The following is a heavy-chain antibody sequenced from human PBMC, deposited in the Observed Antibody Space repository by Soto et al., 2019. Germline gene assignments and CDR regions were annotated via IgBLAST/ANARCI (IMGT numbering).Heavy chain of an antibody. J-gene: IGHJ4*02. Sequence: SETLSLTCAVSGGSISSGGYSWSWIRQPPGKGLEWIGYIYHSGSTYYNPSLKSRVTISVDRSKNQFSLKLSSVTAADTAVYYCARAGPIDWETPGYFDYWGQGTLVTVS. D-gene: IGHD1-26*01. CDR2: IYHSGST. V-gene: IGHV4-30-2*01. CDR1: GGSISSGGYS. CDR3: ARAGPIDWETPGYFDY.